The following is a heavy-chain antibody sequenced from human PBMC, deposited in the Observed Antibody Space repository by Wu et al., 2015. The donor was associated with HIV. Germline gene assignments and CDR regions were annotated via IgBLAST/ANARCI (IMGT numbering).Heavy chain of an antibody. D-gene: IGHD1-20*01. Sequence: QVQLVQSGAEVKKPGSSVKVSCKASGGTFSSFALSWVRQAPGQGLEWMGVIIPIFGTAKHAQKFQGRVTITADESTSTAYMELSSLRSDDTAVYYCARSSLTGILDYWGQGTLVTVSS. V-gene: IGHV1-69*12. CDR2: IIPIFGTA. J-gene: IGHJ4*02. CDR3: ARSSLTGILDY. CDR1: GGTFSSFA.